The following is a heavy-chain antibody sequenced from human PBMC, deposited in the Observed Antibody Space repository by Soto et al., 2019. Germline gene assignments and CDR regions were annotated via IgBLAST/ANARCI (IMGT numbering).Heavy chain of an antibody. CDR3: TTVSIITRTASCTVY. CDR1: GFTFSNAR. CDR2: IKRKTDGGTT. Sequence: PGGSLRLSWAASGFTFSNARINWVRQAPGKGLEWVGRIKRKTDGGTTDFAAPVKGRFAISRDDSKNMVYLQMNSLKTEDTGIYYCTTVSIITRTASCTVYWGQAILVSVSA. V-gene: IGHV3-15*07. J-gene: IGHJ4*02. D-gene: IGHD2-8*02.